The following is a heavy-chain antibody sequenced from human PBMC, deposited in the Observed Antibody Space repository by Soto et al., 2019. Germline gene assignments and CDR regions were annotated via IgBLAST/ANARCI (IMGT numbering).Heavy chain of an antibody. Sequence: QVQLVQSGAEVKKPGASVKVSCKASGYTFTSYYMHWVRQAPGQGLEWMGITNPSGGSTSYEQKFQGRITMTKDTPTSTVYMVLDSLRSEDTAVYYCARRGITIFGVVMSTHHPYDYWGKGTMVTVSS. J-gene: IGHJ4*02. CDR2: TNPSGGST. D-gene: IGHD3-3*01. CDR3: ARRGITIFGVVMSTHHPYDY. V-gene: IGHV1-46*01. CDR1: GYTFTSYY.